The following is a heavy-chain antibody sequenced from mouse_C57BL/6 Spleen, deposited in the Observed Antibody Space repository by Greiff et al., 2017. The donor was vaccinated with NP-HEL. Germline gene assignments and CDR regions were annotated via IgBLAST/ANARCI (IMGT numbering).Heavy chain of an antibody. CDR1: GYTFTDYY. CDR2: INPNNGGT. CDR3: ADYGEAMDY. D-gene: IGHD2-4*01. Sequence: VQLQQSGPELVKPGASVKISCKASGYTFTDYYMNWVKQSHGKSLEWIGDINPNNGGTSYNQKFKGKATLTVDKSSSTAYMELRSLTSEDSAVYYCADYGEAMDYWGQGTSVTVSS. J-gene: IGHJ4*01. V-gene: IGHV1-26*01.